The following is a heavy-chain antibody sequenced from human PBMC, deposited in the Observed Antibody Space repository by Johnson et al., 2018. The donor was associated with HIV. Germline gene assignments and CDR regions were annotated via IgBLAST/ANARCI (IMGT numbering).Heavy chain of an antibody. V-gene: IGHV3-23*04. CDR1: GFTFSSSA. J-gene: IGHJ3*02. CDR2: ISGSGGST. CDR3: AKGGIATRFFDI. Sequence: VQLVESGGGLVQPGGSLRLSCAASGFTFSSSAMSWVRQAPGKGLEWVSGISGSGGSTYNADSVKGRFTISRDNSKNTLYVQMNSLRAEDTAVYYCAKGGIATRFFDIWGQGTMVTVSS. D-gene: IGHD6-6*01.